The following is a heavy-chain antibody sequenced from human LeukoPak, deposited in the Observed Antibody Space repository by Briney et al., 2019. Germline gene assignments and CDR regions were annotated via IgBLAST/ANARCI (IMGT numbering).Heavy chain of an antibody. D-gene: IGHD6-6*01. CDR2: IIPIFGTA. V-gene: IGHV1-69*13. Sequence: SVKVSCKASGGTFSSYAISWVRQAPGQGLEWMGGIIPIFGTANYAQRFQGRVTITADESTSTAYMELSSLRSGDTAVYYCARAPLGIAARDAFDIWGQGTMVTVSS. CDR1: GGTFSSYA. CDR3: ARAPLGIAARDAFDI. J-gene: IGHJ3*02.